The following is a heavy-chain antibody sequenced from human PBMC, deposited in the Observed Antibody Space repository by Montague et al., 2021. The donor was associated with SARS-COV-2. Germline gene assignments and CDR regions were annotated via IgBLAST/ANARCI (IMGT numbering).Heavy chain of an antibody. CDR1: GDSVSSNSGA. J-gene: IGHJ6*02. CDR2: TYYRSKWYN. CDR3: ARDHYDSSRINYGMDV. D-gene: IGHD3-22*01. V-gene: IGHV6-1*01. Sequence: CAISGDSVSSNSGAWNWIRQSPSRGLEWLGRTYYRSKWYNDYAVSVKSRITINPDTSKNQFSLQLNSVTPEDTAVYYCARDHYDSSRINYGMDVWGQGTTVTVSS.